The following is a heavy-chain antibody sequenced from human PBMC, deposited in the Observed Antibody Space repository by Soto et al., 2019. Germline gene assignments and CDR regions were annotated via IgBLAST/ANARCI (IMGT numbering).Heavy chain of an antibody. D-gene: IGHD2-15*01. CDR2: ISGSGGST. CDR1: GFTFSSYA. V-gene: IGHV3-23*01. CDR3: AKLTSVVTGMDV. Sequence: GGSLRLSCAASGFTFSSYAMSWVRQAPGKRLEWVSAISGSGGSTYYADSVKGRFTISRDNSKNTLYLQMNSLRAEDTAVYYCAKLTSVVTGMDVWGQGTTVTVSS. J-gene: IGHJ6*02.